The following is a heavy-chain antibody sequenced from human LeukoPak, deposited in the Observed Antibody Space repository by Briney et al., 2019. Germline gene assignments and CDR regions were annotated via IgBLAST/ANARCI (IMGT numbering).Heavy chain of an antibody. CDR2: ISGGGRTT. CDR3: ARGFLGGTDQYFDS. CDR1: GFTFSTYA. D-gene: IGHD2-15*01. J-gene: IGHJ4*02. V-gene: IGHV3-23*01. Sequence: PGGSLRLSCAASGFTFSTYAMNWVRQAPGKGLEWVSTISGGGRTTDYADSVKDRFTISRDNSKNTLYVQMNSLRAEATAVYFCARGFLGGTDQYFDSWGQGTLVTVSS.